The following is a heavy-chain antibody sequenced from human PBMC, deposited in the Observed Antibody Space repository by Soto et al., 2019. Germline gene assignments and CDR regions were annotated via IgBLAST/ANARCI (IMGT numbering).Heavy chain of an antibody. D-gene: IGHD2-15*01. CDR1: GYTFTSYG. V-gene: IGHV1-18*01. CDR3: ASPSATGWYFDL. J-gene: IGHJ2*01. Sequence: VASVKVSCKASGYTFTSYGISWVRQAPGQGLEWMGWISAYNGNTNYAQKLQGRVTMTTDTSTNTAYMELRRLRSDDTAVYYCASPSATGWYFDLWGRGTLVTVSS. CDR2: ISAYNGNT.